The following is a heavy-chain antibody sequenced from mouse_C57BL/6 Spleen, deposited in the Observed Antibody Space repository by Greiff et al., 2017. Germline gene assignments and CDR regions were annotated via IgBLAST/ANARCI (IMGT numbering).Heavy chain of an antibody. D-gene: IGHD2-4*01. V-gene: IGHV1-15*01. J-gene: IGHJ2*01. CDR2: IDPETGGT. Sequence: VQLQQSGAELVRPGASVTLSCKASGYTFTDYEMHWVKQTPVHGLEWIGAIDPETGGTAYNQKFKGKAILTADKSSSTAYMELRSLTSEDSAVYYWTRRDYEYDVPYFDYWGQGTTLTVSS. CDR3: TRRDYEYDVPYFDY. CDR1: GYTFTDYE.